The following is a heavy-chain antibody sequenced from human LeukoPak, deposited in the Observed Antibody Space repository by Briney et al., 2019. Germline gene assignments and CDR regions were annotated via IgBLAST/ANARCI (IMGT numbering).Heavy chain of an antibody. CDR1: GFTFSSYA. Sequence: GGSLRLSCAASGFTFSSYAMSWVRRAPGKGLEWVSAISGSGGSTYYADSVKGRFTISRDNSKNTLYLQMNSLRAEDTAVYYCAKDECGGDCYTNYYFDYWGQGTLVTVSS. CDR3: AKDECGGDCYTNYYFDY. CDR2: ISGSGGST. D-gene: IGHD2-21*02. J-gene: IGHJ4*02. V-gene: IGHV3-23*01.